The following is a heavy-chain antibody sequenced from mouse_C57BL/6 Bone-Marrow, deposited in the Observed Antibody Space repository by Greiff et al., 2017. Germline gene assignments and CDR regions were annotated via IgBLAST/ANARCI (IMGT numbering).Heavy chain of an antibody. CDR1: GYTFTSYW. J-gene: IGHJ2*01. V-gene: IGHV1-69*01. CDR3: ARLFGLDD. D-gene: IGHD1-1*01. Sequence: QVQLQQPGAELVMPGASVKLSCKASGYTFTSYWMHWVKQRPGQGLEWIGEIDPSASYTNYTQKFKGKSTLSVDKSPSSASMQLSSLTSEDSAVYYCARLFGLDDWGQGTTLTVSS. CDR2: IDPSASYT.